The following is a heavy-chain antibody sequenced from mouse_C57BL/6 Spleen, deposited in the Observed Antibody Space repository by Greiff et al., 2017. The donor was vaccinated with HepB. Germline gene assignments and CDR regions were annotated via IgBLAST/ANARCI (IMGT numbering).Heavy chain of an antibody. CDR1: GFTFSDYG. D-gene: IGHD2-1*01. J-gene: IGHJ4*01. CDR2: ISSGSSTI. V-gene: IGHV5-17*01. Sequence: DVQLVESGGGLVKPGGSLKLSCAASGFTFSDYGMHWVRQAPEKGLEWVAYISSGSSTIYYADTVKGRFTISRDNAKNTLFLQMTSLRSEDTAMYYCARLYYGNYGDAMDYWGQGTSVTVSS. CDR3: ARLYYGNYGDAMDY.